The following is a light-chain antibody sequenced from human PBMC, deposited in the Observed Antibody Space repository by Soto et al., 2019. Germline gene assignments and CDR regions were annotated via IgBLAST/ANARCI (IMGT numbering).Light chain of an antibody. J-gene: IGKJ1*01. CDR3: HLYGRVPTT. CDR1: QRVRSNS. CDR2: GAS. V-gene: IGKV3-20*01. Sequence: EIVVTQSPGTLSWSPGVRAALSCRASQRVRSNSLAWYQQKPGQAPRLLIYGASNRGTGIPGRFSGSGSGSGFTLAISRLEPEDFAVYYWHLYGRVPTTFGQGT.